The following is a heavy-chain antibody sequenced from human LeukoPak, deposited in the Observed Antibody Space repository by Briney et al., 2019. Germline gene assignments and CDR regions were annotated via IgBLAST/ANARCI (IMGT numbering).Heavy chain of an antibody. CDR1: GGSISSSSYY. D-gene: IGHD3-22*01. Sequence: PSETLSLTCTVSGGSISSSSYYWGWIRPPPGKGLEWIGSIYYSGSTYYNPSLKSRVTISVDTSKNQFSLKLTSVTAADTAVYYCARLFYGDSSGYYYFDYWGQGTLVTVSS. V-gene: IGHV4-39*01. CDR3: ARLFYGDSSGYYYFDY. CDR2: IYYSGST. J-gene: IGHJ4*02.